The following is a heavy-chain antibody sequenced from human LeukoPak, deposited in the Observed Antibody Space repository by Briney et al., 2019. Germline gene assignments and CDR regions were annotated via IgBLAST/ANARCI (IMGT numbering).Heavy chain of an antibody. CDR3: ARDLDILGQDPPLNWFDP. J-gene: IGHJ5*02. CDR1: GYTFTSYY. CDR2: ISAYNDNT. V-gene: IGHV1-18*04. D-gene: IGHD2-15*01. Sequence: ASVKVSCKASGYTFTSYYMHWVRQAPGQGLEWMGWISAYNDNTNYAQKFQGRVTMTTDTSTSTAYMELRSLRSDDTAVYYCARDLDILGQDPPLNWFDPWGQGTLVTVSS.